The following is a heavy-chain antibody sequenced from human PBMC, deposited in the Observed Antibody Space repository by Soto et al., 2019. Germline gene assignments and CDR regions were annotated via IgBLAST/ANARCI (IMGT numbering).Heavy chain of an antibody. CDR2: ITPFSGDV. D-gene: IGHD1-26*01. Sequence: QMQLVQSGAEVKKTGSSVTVSCKALGNTFTYRYLHWVRQAPGQALEWMGWITPFSGDVHYAQKFQERVTITRDRSINTAYMQMSRLISEDTAMYFCAGGGAGSGPFTWELPDHWGQGTLVTVSS. CDR3: AGGGAGSGPFTWELPDH. CDR1: GNTFTYRY. V-gene: IGHV1-45*02. J-gene: IGHJ4*02.